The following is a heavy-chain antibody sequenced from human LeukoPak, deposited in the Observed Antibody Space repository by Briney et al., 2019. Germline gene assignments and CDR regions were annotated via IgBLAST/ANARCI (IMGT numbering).Heavy chain of an antibody. CDR1: GGTFSSYA. CDR3: ARDSRELLWFGESPEDYYYYMDV. CDR2: IIPIFGTA. D-gene: IGHD3-10*01. Sequence: ASVKVSCKASGGTFSSYAISWVRQAPGQGLEWMGGIIPIFGTANYAQKFQGRVTITADKSTSTAYMELSSLRSEDTAVYYCARDSRELLWFGESPEDYYYYMDVWGKGTTVTVSS. V-gene: IGHV1-69*06. J-gene: IGHJ6*03.